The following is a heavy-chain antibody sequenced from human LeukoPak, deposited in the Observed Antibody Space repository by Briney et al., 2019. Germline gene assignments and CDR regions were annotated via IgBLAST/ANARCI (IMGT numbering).Heavy chain of an antibody. CDR1: GFTFSSYG. CDR2: IRSKAYGGTT. CDR3: TRGVKYNDY. J-gene: IGHJ4*02. V-gene: IGHV3-49*04. Sequence: GGSLRLSCAASGFTFSSYGMHWVRQAPGKGLEWVGFIRSKAYGGTTEYAASVKGRFTISRDDSKSIAYLQMNSLKTEDTAVYYCTRGVKYNDYWGQGTLVTVSS. D-gene: IGHD1-14*01.